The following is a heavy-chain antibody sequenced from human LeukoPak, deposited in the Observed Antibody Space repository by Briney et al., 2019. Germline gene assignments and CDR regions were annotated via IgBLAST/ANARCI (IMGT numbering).Heavy chain of an antibody. V-gene: IGHV3-21*01. CDR2: ISSRGSYI. CDR1: GFTFSNYN. D-gene: IGHD2-15*01. J-gene: IGHJ6*02. Sequence: GGSLRLSCAASGFTFSNYNINWVRQAPGKGLEWVSCISSRGSYIYYADSVKGRFTISRDNAKNSLYLQMNSLRAEDTAVYYCTKDGRVASAATRATYYYGMDVWGQGTTVIVSS. CDR3: TKDGRVASAATRATYYYGMDV.